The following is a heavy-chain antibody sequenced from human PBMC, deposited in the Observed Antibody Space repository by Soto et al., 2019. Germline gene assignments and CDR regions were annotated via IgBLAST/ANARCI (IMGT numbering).Heavy chain of an antibody. Sequence: GGSLRLSCAASGFTFSSYAMNWVRQAPGKGLEWVSYISGSGGSVYYAVSVKGRFTISRDNLKKTLYLQMNSLRAEDTAVYYCAKDRSETGPRISDYWGQGTLVTVSS. CDR1: GFTFSSYA. CDR3: AKDRSETGPRISDY. CDR2: ISGSGGSV. J-gene: IGHJ4*02. D-gene: IGHD1-7*01. V-gene: IGHV3-23*01.